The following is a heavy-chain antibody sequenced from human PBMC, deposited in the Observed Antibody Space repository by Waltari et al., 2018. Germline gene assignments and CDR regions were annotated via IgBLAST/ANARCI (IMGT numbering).Heavy chain of an antibody. V-gene: IGHV4-4*07. D-gene: IGHD3-10*01. Sequence: QVQLQESGPGLVKPSETLSLTCHVSVGSLSSFHWSWIRPSAGKGLEWIGRIYSSGSTNYNPSLKSRVTMSVDTSKNQFSLRLTSMTAADTAVYYCARGSNYGSGSYIGSFDFWGQGTPVSVSS. CDR1: VGSLSSFH. CDR2: IYSSGST. J-gene: IGHJ4*02. CDR3: ARGSNYGSGSYIGSFDF.